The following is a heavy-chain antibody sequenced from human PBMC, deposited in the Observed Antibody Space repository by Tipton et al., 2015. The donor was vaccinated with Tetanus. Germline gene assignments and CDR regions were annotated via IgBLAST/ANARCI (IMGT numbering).Heavy chain of an antibody. Sequence: QLVQSGAEVKKSGSSVKVSCKASGGTFRYHAISWVRQAPGQGLEWMGGIIPVFGTSNYAQNFQDRVTVTADKSTSTVYMELRSLRPDDTAVYYCARDPGYNNGWGSTWGQGSLVIVSS. D-gene: IGHD6-25*01. CDR3: ARDPGYNNGWGST. CDR1: GGTFRYHA. V-gene: IGHV1-69*06. CDR2: IIPVFGTS. J-gene: IGHJ5*02.